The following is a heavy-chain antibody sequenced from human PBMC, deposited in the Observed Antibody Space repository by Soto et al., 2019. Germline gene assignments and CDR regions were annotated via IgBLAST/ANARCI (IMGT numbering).Heavy chain of an antibody. J-gene: IGHJ4*02. Sequence: GGSLRLSCAASGFTFSPYAMTWVRQAPGKGLEWVSSIDHSGTVTFYAESVRGRFTCSRDNSRSTLYLQMNDLRAEDTALYYCARLEPASDYWGQGTLVTVSS. CDR2: IDHSGTVT. CDR1: GFTFSPYA. V-gene: IGHV3-23*05. CDR3: ARLEPASDY. D-gene: IGHD2-2*01.